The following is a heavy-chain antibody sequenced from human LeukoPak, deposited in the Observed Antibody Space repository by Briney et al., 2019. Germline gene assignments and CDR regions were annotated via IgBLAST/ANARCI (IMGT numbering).Heavy chain of an antibody. Sequence: SETLSLTCTVSGGSISSYYWSWIRQPPGKGLEWIGYIYYSGSTNYNPSLKSRVTISVDTSKNQFSLKLSSVTAADTAVYYCAREYCSGGSCYPNDAFDIWGQGTMVTVSS. D-gene: IGHD2-15*01. CDR1: GGSISSYY. CDR3: AREYCSGGSCYPNDAFDI. CDR2: IYYSGST. V-gene: IGHV4-59*01. J-gene: IGHJ3*02.